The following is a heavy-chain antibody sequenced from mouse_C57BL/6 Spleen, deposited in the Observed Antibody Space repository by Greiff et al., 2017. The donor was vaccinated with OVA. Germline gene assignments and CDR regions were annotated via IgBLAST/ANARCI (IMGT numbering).Heavy chain of an antibody. CDR3: ARSSNWDRDY. V-gene: IGHV1-85*01. D-gene: IGHD4-1*01. Sequence: QVQLQQSGPELVKPGASVTLSCKASGYTFTSYEINWVKQRPGQGLEWIGWIYPRAGSTKYNEKFKGKATLTVDTSSSTAYMELHSLTSEDSAVYFCARSSNWDRDYWGQGTTLTVSS. CDR2: IYPRAGST. J-gene: IGHJ2*01. CDR1: GYTFTSYE.